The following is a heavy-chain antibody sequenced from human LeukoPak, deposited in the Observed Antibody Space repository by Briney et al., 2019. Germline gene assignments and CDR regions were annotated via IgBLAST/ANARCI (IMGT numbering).Heavy chain of an antibody. D-gene: IGHD3-9*01. V-gene: IGHV3-30*02. CDR1: GFTFSNYG. CDR3: ATRPDELVPFDY. Sequence: GGSLRLSCAASGFTFSNYGMHWVRQAPGKGLEWVAIVWYDGSDKYYADSVKGRFTVSRDNSKNTLYLQMNSLRAEDTAVYYCATRPDELVPFDYWGQGTLVTVSS. CDR2: VWYDGSDK. J-gene: IGHJ4*02.